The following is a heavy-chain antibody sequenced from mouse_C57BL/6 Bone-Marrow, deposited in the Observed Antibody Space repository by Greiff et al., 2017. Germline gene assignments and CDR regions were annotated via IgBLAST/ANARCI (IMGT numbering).Heavy chain of an antibody. V-gene: IGHV1-69*01. D-gene: IGHD2-4*01. CDR3: ASWDYDGAY. CDR1: GYTFTSYW. Sequence: QVQLQQPGAELVMPGASVKLSCKASGYTFTSYWMHWVKQRPGQGLEWIGEIDPSDSYTNYNQKFKGKSTLTVDKSSSTAYMQLISLTSEDSAVYYCASWDYDGAYWGQGTLVTVSA. J-gene: IGHJ3*01. CDR2: IDPSDSYT.